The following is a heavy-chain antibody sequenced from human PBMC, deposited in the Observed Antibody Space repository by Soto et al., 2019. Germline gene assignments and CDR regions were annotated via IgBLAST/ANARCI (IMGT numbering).Heavy chain of an antibody. CDR3: ARDLDGSGSYFTDF. V-gene: IGHV1-18*01. CDR2: ISAYNGNK. CDR1: GYVFSGYG. Sequence: ASVKVSCKASGYVFSGYGINWVRQAPGQGLEWMGWISAYNGNKKYAQKFQDRVTMTTDTSTSTAYMELRSLGSDDTAVYYCARDLDGSGSYFTDFWGQGSLVTVSS. J-gene: IGHJ4*02. D-gene: IGHD3-10*01.